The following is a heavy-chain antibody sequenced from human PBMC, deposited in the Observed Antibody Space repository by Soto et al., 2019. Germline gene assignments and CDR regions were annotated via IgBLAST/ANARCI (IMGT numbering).Heavy chain of an antibody. D-gene: IGHD3-10*01. V-gene: IGHV4-39*01. Sequence: PSETLSLTCTVSGGSINSSSYYWCWIRQPPGKGLEWIGSIYYSGSTYYNPSLKSRVTISVDTSRNQSSLKLSSVTAADTAVYYSARHELAEMVRGVITVYYGMDVWGQGTTVTVSS. J-gene: IGHJ6*02. CDR2: IYYSGST. CDR3: ARHELAEMVRGVITVYYGMDV. CDR1: GGSINSSSYY.